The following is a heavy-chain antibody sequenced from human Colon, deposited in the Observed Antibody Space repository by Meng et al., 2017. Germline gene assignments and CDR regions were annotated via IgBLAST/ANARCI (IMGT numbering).Heavy chain of an antibody. D-gene: IGHD1-1*01. CDR1: GFTVGRNH. CDR2: IYSGGST. CDR3: ARSTRGMD. Sequence: ESLKISCAASGFTVGRNHMSWVRQAPGKGLEWVSVIYSGGSTSYPESVKGRLTIPRDNSKNTLYLQMNSLRTEDTAVYYCARSTRGMDWGQGTLVTVSS. V-gene: IGHV3-66*02. J-gene: IGHJ4*02.